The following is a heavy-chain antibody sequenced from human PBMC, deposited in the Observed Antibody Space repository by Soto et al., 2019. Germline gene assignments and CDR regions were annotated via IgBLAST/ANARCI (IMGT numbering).Heavy chain of an antibody. CDR3: ARLRDSDGMDV. CDR2: IIPILGIP. V-gene: IGHV1-69*02. J-gene: IGHJ6*02. CDR1: GGTFSTYT. Sequence: QVQLVQSGAEVKKPGSSMKVSCKASGGTFSTYTITWVRQAPGQGLEWMGRIIPILGIPNYAQKFQGRVTITADKSTSTAYMELSSLRSEDTAVYYCARLRDSDGMDVWGQGTTVTVSS. D-gene: IGHD1-26*01.